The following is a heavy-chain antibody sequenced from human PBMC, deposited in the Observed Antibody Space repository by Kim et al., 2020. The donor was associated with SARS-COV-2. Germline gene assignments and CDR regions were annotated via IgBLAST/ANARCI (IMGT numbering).Heavy chain of an antibody. Sequence: GGSLRLSCAASGFTFSSYAMSWVRQAPGKGLEWVSAISGSGGSTDYADSVKGRFTISRDNSKNTLYLQMNSLRAEDTSVYYCAKTSFRYGVSGGLFYYYDSSGYYPGFDYWGQGTLVTVSS. D-gene: IGHD3-22*01. V-gene: IGHV3-23*01. J-gene: IGHJ4*02. CDR3: AKTSFRYGVSGGLFYYYDSSGYYPGFDY. CDR1: GFTFSSYA. CDR2: ISGSGGST.